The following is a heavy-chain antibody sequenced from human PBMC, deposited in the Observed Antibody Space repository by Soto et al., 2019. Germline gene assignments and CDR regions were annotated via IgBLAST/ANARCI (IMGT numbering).Heavy chain of an antibody. J-gene: IGHJ4*02. CDR2: IYYSESN. Sequence: QVQLQESGPGLLKPSQTLSLTCTVSGGSIKSDGNYWSWIRQHPGKGHEWIGFIYYSESNYYNPSLKSQTTITIDTSKNQFSLKLTSVTAAETAVYFCARGTRNYYFDYWGQGTLVTVSS. D-gene: IGHD1-7*01. CDR1: GGSIKSDGNY. CDR3: ARGTRNYYFDY. V-gene: IGHV4-31*01.